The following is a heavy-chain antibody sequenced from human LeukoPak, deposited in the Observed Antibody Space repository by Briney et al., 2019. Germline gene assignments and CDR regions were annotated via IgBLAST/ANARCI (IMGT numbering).Heavy chain of an antibody. CDR2: ISGSGGST. Sequence: GGSLRLSCAASGFIFSNYAMTWVRQAPGKGLEWVSAISGSGGSTYYADSVKGRFTISRDNSKNTLYLQMNSLRAEDTAVYYCAKEAYYYDSSGYYSLDYWGQGTLVTVSS. J-gene: IGHJ4*02. CDR1: GFIFSNYA. CDR3: AKEAYYYDSSGYYSLDY. D-gene: IGHD3-22*01. V-gene: IGHV3-23*01.